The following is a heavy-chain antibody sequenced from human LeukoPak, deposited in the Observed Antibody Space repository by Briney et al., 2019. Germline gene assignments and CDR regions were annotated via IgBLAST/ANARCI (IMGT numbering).Heavy chain of an antibody. D-gene: IGHD3-3*01. J-gene: IGHJ4*02. CDR1: GFTFSSYA. V-gene: IGHV3-23*01. Sequence: GGSLRLSCAASGFTFSSYAMSWVRQAPGKGLEWVSAISGSGGSTYYADSVKGRFTISRDNSKNTLYLQMNSLRAEDTAVYYCAKDITYYDFWSGSHFDYWGQGTLVTVSS. CDR3: AKDITYYDFWSGSHFDY. CDR2: ISGSGGST.